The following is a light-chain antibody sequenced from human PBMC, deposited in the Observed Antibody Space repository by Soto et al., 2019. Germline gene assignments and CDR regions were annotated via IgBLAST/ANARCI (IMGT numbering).Light chain of an antibody. J-gene: IGLJ1*01. Sequence: QTVVTQSSSASASLGSSVKLTCTLSSGHSSYIIAWHQQQPGKAPRYLMKLEGSGSYNTGSGDPDRFSGSSSGADRYLTISHLQFEDAADYYCETWASNTYVFGTGTKVTVL. CDR2: LEGSGSY. V-gene: IGLV4-60*02. CDR3: ETWASNTYV. CDR1: SGHSSYI.